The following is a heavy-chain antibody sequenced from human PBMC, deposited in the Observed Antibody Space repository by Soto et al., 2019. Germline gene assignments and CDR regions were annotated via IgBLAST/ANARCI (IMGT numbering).Heavy chain of an antibody. CDR1: GFPFTNYW. D-gene: IGHD2-8*02. V-gene: IGHV3-74*01. J-gene: IGHJ4*02. CDR2: ISPDGSDV. Sequence: QVVESGGGLVPPGGSLRLSCAAPGFPFTNYWTNWVRQTPGKGLMWVSRISPDGSDVGYADSVEGRFTVSRDNAKNTLYLQMHSLRAEDTAMYYCACWGHIVPVAPSDFDRWGQGTLVTVSS. CDR3: ACWGHIVPVAPSDFDR.